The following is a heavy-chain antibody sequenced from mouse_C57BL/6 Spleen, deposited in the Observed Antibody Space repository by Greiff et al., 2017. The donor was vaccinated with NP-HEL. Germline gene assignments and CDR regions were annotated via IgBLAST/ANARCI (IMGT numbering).Heavy chain of an antibody. V-gene: IGHV1-74*01. CDR1: GYTFTSYW. J-gene: IGHJ3*01. CDR2: IHPSDSDT. CDR3: AIGDEGFAY. Sequence: QVQLKQSGAELVKPGASVKVSCTASGYTFTSYWMHWVKQRPGQGLEWIGRIHPSDSDTNYTQTFKGKATLTVDKSSSTAYMQLSSLTSEDSAVYYCAIGDEGFAYWGQGTLVTVSA.